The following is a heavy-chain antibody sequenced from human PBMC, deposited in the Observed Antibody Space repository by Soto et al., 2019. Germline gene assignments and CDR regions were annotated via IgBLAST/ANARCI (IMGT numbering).Heavy chain of an antibody. Sequence: ASVKVSCKASGYTFTSYGISWVRQAPGQGLEWMGWISAYNGNTNYAQKLQGRVTMTTDTSTSTAYMELRSLRSDDTAVYYCPRAPKRRYFDWLFPDFDYSGQGTLVTVSS. CDR2: ISAYNGNT. CDR3: PRAPKRRYFDWLFPDFDY. V-gene: IGHV1-18*01. CDR1: GYTFTSYG. J-gene: IGHJ4*02. D-gene: IGHD3-9*01.